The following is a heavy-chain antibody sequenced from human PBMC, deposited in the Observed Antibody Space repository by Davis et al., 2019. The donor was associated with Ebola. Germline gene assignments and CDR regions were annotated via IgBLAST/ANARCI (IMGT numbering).Heavy chain of an antibody. D-gene: IGHD6-19*01. Sequence: KVSCKGSGYSFTSYWIGWVRQMPGKGLEWMGIIYPGDSDTRYSPSFQGQVTISADKSISTAYLQWSSLKASDTAMYYCARLGLQWLVRGGWFDPWGQGTLVTVSS. CDR2: IYPGDSDT. V-gene: IGHV5-51*01. CDR3: ARLGLQWLVRGGWFDP. J-gene: IGHJ5*02. CDR1: GYSFTSYW.